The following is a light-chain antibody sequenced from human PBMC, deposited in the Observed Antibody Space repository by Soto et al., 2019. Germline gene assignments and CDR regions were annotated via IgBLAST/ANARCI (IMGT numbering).Light chain of an antibody. CDR1: QSVSSSY. CDR2: GAS. J-gene: IGKJ3*01. CDR3: QQYGSSPLCT. V-gene: IGKV3-20*01. Sequence: EIVLTQSPGTLSLSPGERATLSCRASQSVSSSYLAWYQQKPGQAPRLLIYGASSRATGIPDRFSGSGSGTDFTLTISRLEPEDFAVYYCQQYGSSPLCTFGPGTKLDIK.